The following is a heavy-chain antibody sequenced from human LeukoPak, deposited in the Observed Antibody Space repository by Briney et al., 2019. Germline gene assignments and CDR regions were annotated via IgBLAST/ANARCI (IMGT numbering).Heavy chain of an antibody. D-gene: IGHD3-16*01. CDR1: GGSVSSYY. Sequence: PSETLSLTCTVSGGSVSSYYWSFIRQPAGKGLEWIGRIHTSWTTYYNPSLKSRVTMSVDTSRNQFSLRLTSVTPADTAVYYCARGDYYDGGGRNWFDPWGQGTLVTVSS. J-gene: IGHJ5*02. V-gene: IGHV4-4*07. CDR3: ARGDYYDGGGRNWFDP. CDR2: IHTSWTT.